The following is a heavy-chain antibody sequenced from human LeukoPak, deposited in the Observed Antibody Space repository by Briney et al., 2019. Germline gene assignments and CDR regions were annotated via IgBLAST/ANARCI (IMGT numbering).Heavy chain of an antibody. Sequence: GGSLRLSCAASGIPFSSYGMHWARQAPGKGLEWVAFIRYDGSDKYYVDSVKGRFTISRDNSKNTVDLQMNSLRVEDTAVYYCAKDPSGAGDYWSQGTLVTVAS. CDR3: AKDPSGAGDY. CDR1: GIPFSSYG. J-gene: IGHJ4*02. CDR2: IRYDGSDK. D-gene: IGHD3-10*01. V-gene: IGHV3-30*02.